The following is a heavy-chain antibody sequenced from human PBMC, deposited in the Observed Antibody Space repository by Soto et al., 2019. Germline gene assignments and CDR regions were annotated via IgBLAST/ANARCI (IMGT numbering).Heavy chain of an antibody. CDR1: GGSISSYY. J-gene: IGHJ4*02. D-gene: IGHD2-21*02. V-gene: IGHV4-59*01. CDR2: IYYSGST. Sequence: SETLSLTCTVSGGSISSYYWSWIRQPPGKGLEWIGYIYYSGSTNYNPSLKSRVTISVDKSIRTAYLQWNSLEASDTAMYYCARIRKNCGGDCYALEYWGPGTLVTVSS. CDR3: ARIRKNCGGDCYALEY.